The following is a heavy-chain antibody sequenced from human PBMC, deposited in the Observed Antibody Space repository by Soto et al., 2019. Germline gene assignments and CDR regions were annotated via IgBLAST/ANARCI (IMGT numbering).Heavy chain of an antibody. CDR2: IHYDGTRM. CDR3: ARDLSLGSLDFVD. CDR1: GFRFTTYG. Sequence: VGSLRLSCAASGFRFTTYGFHWVRQAPGRGLEWVAIIHYDGTRMNYADSVKGRFTISRDDSRNTLYLEMTSLRVEDTAVYYCARDLSLGSLDFVDWGQGTPVTVSS. J-gene: IGHJ4*02. D-gene: IGHD3-10*01. V-gene: IGHV3-30*02.